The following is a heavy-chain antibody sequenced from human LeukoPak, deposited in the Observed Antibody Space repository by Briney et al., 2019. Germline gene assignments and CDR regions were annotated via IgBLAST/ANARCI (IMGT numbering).Heavy chain of an antibody. CDR3: AREDVDTAMARNDY. CDR1: RNTFTGYY. Sequence: GASVKVSCKASRNTFTGYYMHWVRQAPGQGLEWMGWINPNSGGTNHAQKFQGRVTMTRDTSISTAYMELSSLRSEDTAVYYCAREDVDTAMARNDYWGQGTLVTVSS. D-gene: IGHD5-18*01. J-gene: IGHJ4*02. CDR2: INPNSGGT. V-gene: IGHV1-2*02.